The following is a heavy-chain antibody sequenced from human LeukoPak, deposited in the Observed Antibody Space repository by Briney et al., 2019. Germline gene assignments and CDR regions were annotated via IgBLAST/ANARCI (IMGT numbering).Heavy chain of an antibody. J-gene: IGHJ5*02. CDR2: INSDGGGA. V-gene: IGHV3-74*01. Sequence: GGSLRLSCAASGITFGNNWMHWVRQGPGKGLVGISRINSDGGGAIYADSVKGRFTVSRDNAKNTLYLQMNSLRAEDAAVYYCARDVPHNWFDTWGQGALVTVSS. CDR1: GITFGNNW. CDR3: ARDVPHNWFDT.